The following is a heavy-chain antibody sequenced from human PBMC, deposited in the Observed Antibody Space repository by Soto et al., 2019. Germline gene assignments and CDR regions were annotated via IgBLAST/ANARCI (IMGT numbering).Heavy chain of an antibody. J-gene: IGHJ4*02. CDR3: ASAAVTGTAGLDF. V-gene: IGHV1-2*02. CDR1: GYTFSGFY. D-gene: IGHD6-19*01. CDR2: LNPNSGGT. Sequence: ASVKVSCKASGYTFSGFYMHWVRQAPGQGLEWMGWLNPNSGGTKSAEKFQGRVTMTRDTSISTAYMELSRLTSDDTVVYYCASAAVTGTAGLDFWGQGTQVTVSS.